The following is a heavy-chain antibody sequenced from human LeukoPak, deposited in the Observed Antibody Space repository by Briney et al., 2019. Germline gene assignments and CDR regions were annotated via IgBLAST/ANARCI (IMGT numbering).Heavy chain of an antibody. Sequence: PGRSLRLSCAASGFTFSSHGMHWVRQAPGKGLEWVAVIRNDGSHNYYGDSVKGRFTISRDNSKDTLYLQINSLRPEETAVYYCAKDRLTEAYGMEVWGQGTTVTVSS. CDR1: GFTFSSHG. CDR2: IRNDGSHN. J-gene: IGHJ6*01. CDR3: AKDRLTEAYGMEV. V-gene: IGHV3-30*18.